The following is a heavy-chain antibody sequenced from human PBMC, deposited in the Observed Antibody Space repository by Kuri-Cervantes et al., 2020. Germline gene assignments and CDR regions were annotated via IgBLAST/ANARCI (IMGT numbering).Heavy chain of an antibody. D-gene: IGHD6-13*01. J-gene: IGHJ3*01. CDR1: GYSFTSYW. V-gene: IGHV5-51*01. Sequence: GESLKISCKGSGYSFTSYWIGWVRQMPGKGLEWMGIIYPGDSDTRYSPSFQGQVTISADKSISTAYLQWNSLRAEDTALYYCAKELAAGGSGAFDVWGQGTLVTVSS. CDR3: AKELAAGGSGAFDV. CDR2: IYPGDSDT.